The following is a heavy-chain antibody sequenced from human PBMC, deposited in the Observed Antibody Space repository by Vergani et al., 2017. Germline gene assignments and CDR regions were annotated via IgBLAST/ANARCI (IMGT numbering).Heavy chain of an antibody. CDR1: AYSISSGFY. CDR3: ARGNPYVDFDI. CDR2: IHTNGVI. Sequence: QVQLQESGPGLVKPSQTLSLTCSVSAYSISSGFYWGWIRQPPGKGLEWIGRIHTNGVIHYNPSLNSRATISVDTSRNQISLKLTSVTATDTAIYFCARGNPYVDFDIWGQGTMITVSS. V-gene: IGHV4-38-2*02. D-gene: IGHD3-16*01. J-gene: IGHJ3*02.